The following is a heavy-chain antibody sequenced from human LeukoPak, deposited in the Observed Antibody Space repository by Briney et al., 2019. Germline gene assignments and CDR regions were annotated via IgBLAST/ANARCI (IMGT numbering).Heavy chain of an antibody. Sequence: GESLKISCKGSGYSFTSYWIGWVRQMPGKGLEWVGIIYPDDSDTRYSPSFQDQVTFSADKSISTASLQWSSLKASDTATYYCARHYPGGDYFIDYWGQGTLVTVSS. CDR3: ARHYPGGDYFIDY. V-gene: IGHV5-51*01. J-gene: IGHJ4*02. D-gene: IGHD4-17*01. CDR2: IYPDDSDT. CDR1: GYSFTSYW.